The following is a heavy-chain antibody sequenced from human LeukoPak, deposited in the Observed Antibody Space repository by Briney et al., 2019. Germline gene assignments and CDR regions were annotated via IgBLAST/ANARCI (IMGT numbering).Heavy chain of an antibody. CDR2: INHSGST. J-gene: IGHJ5*02. D-gene: IGHD3-22*01. V-gene: IGHV4-34*01. Sequence: SETLSLTCAVYGGSFSGYYWSWIRQPPGKGLEWIGEINHSGSTNYNPSLKSRVTISVDTSKNQFSLKLSSVTAVDTAVYYCARGRGYYYDSRQNNWFDPWGQGTLVTVSS. CDR3: ARGRGYYYDSRQNNWFDP. CDR1: GGSFSGYY.